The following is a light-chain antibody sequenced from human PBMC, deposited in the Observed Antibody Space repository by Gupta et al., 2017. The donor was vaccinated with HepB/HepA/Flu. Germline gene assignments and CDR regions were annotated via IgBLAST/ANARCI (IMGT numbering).Light chain of an antibody. CDR1: NIANKK. V-gene: IGLV3-21*03. CDR3: HVYATTGNPHGV. J-gene: IGLJ3*02. CDR2: EYR. Sequence: SFVLTQPPSVSVAPGKTAIITCGGNNIANKKVYWYQQKPGQDPVLVVEEYRDRPSAIPARFSVSNSCDKDTLTITSVEAGDDADDDYHVYATTGNPHGVCGGGTKLTV.